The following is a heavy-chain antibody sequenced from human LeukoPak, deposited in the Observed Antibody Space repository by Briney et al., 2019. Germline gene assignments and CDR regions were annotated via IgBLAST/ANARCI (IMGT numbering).Heavy chain of an antibody. Sequence: GESLKISCKGSGYSFTKSWIGWVRQMPGKGLEWMGIIYPGDSDTRYSPSFQGQVTISADKSISTAYLQWSSLKASDTAMYYCARPHYDSSGYYGGEYFDYWCQGTLVTVSS. V-gene: IGHV5-51*01. CDR2: IYPGDSDT. J-gene: IGHJ4*02. CDR1: GYSFTKSW. D-gene: IGHD3-22*01. CDR3: ARPHYDSSGYYGGEYFDY.